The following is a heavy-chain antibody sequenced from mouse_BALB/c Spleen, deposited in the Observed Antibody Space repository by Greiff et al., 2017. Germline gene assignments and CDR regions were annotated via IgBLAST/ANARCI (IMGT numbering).Heavy chain of an antibody. Sequence: EVQVVESGTVLARPGASVKMSCKASGYTFTSYWMHWVKQRPGQGLEWIGAIYPGNSDTSYNQKFKGKAKLTAVTSTSTAYMELSSLTNEDSAVYYCTRGDYDEPIAYWGQGTLVTVSA. D-gene: IGHD2-4*01. V-gene: IGHV1-5*01. CDR3: TRGDYDEPIAY. CDR2: IYPGNSDT. J-gene: IGHJ3*01. CDR1: GYTFTSYW.